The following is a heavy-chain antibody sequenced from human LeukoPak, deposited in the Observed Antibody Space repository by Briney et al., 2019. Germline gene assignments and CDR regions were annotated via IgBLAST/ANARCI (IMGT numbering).Heavy chain of an antibody. Sequence: ASVKVSCKASGYTFTSYGISWVRQAPGQGLEWMGWISAYNGNTNHAQKLQGRVTMTTDTSTSTAYMELRSLRSDDTAVYYCARAGVIWFGELSSDHWGQGTLVTVSS. CDR3: ARAGVIWFGELSSDH. CDR1: GYTFTSYG. V-gene: IGHV1-18*01. CDR2: ISAYNGNT. D-gene: IGHD3-10*01. J-gene: IGHJ4*02.